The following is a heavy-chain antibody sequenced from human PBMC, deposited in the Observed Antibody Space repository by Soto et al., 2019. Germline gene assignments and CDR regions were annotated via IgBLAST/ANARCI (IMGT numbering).Heavy chain of an antibody. D-gene: IGHD3-22*01. J-gene: IGHJ5*02. Sequence: PSETLSLTCRISGGSFSNDYWTWIRQSPGKGLEWIGYIFHSGITDYNPSVKSRVTISIDKSRNLFSLTLTSVTAADTAVYYCARDRYFYDSRGYYRTLDSWGQG. V-gene: IGHV4-59*01. CDR3: ARDRYFYDSRGYYRTLDS. CDR1: GGSFSNDY. CDR2: IFHSGIT.